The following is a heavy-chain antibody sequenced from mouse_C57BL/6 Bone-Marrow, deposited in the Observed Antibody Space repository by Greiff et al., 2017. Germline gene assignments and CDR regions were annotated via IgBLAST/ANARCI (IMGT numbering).Heavy chain of an antibody. D-gene: IGHD1-1*01. V-gene: IGHV1-62-2*01. J-gene: IGHJ2*01. Sequence: QVQLQQSGAELVKPGASVKLSCKASGYTFTEYTIHWVKQRSGQGLEWIGWFYPGSGSITYNEKFKDKATLTADKSSSTVYMELSRLTSEDSAVXFCARHEETSGSCLYYFDYWGQGTTLTVSS. CDR1: GYTFTEYT. CDR2: FYPGSGSI. CDR3: ARHEETSGSCLYYFDY.